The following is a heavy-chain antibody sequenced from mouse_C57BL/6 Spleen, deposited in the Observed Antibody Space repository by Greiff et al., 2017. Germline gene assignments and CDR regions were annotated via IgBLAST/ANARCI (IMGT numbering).Heavy chain of an antibody. D-gene: IGHD1-1*01. Sequence: EVKVVESGGGLVKPGGSLKLSCAASGFTFSDYGMHWVRQAPEKGLEWVAYISSGSSTIYSADTVKGRFTISRDNAKNTLFLQMTSLRSEDTAMYYCASGLLLRSAMDYWGQGTSVTVSS. V-gene: IGHV5-17*01. CDR3: ASGLLLRSAMDY. J-gene: IGHJ4*01. CDR2: ISSGSSTI. CDR1: GFTFSDYG.